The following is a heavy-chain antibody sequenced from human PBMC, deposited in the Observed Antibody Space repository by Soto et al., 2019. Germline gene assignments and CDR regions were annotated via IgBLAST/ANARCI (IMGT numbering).Heavy chain of an antibody. J-gene: IGHJ6*02. CDR1: GGSFSVYY. CDR3: ARVFMRSSGRLLYYYGMDV. CDR2: INHSGST. Sequence: KPSETLSLNSVDYGGSFSVYYWSWIRQPPGKGLEWIGEINHSGSTNYNPSLKSRVTISVDTSKNQFSLKLSSVTAADTAVYYCARVFMRSSGRLLYYYGMDVWGQGTTVTVSS. D-gene: IGHD6-19*01. V-gene: IGHV4-34*01.